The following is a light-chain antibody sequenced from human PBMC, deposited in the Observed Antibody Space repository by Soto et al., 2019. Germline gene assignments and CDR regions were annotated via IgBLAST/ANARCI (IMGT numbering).Light chain of an antibody. CDR3: QYYNNWLAT. V-gene: IGKV3-15*01. Sequence: EVVMTQSPATLSASPGDKVSLSCRANQTISNTLAWYQQKPGQAPRLLIYAASTRATGVSARFSGSGSGTEFTLTISSLQSEDFTIYYCQYYNNWLATFGGGTKVDIK. J-gene: IGKJ4*01. CDR2: AAS. CDR1: QTISNT.